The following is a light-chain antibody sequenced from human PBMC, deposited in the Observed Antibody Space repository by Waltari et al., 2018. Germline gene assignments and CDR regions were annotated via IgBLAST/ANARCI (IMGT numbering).Light chain of an antibody. CDR2: VNTAGSH. V-gene: IGLV4-69*01. J-gene: IGLJ3*02. Sequence: QLVLTQSPSASASLGASVKLACTLSSGHSNNVIAWLQQRPEKGPRYLLKVNTAGSHNMGDDVPERFSGSSSGAERYLTISSLQSEDEADYFCQTGGHGTWVFGGGTKLTVL. CDR3: QTGGHGTWV. CDR1: SGHSNNV.